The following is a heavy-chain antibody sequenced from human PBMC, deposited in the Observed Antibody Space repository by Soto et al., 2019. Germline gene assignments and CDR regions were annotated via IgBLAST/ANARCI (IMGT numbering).Heavy chain of an antibody. CDR2: VYHTGRT. CDR1: GGSVSSESHY. CDR3: ARDFAYFDS. D-gene: IGHD3-3*01. J-gene: IGHJ4*02. V-gene: IGHV4-61*01. Sequence: SETLSLTCTVSGGSVSSESHYWSWIRQPPGKGLEWIGYVYHTGRTSYNPSLKSRVSISMDTSKNQFSLNLDSVTAADTAVYFCARDFAYFDSWGQGTLVTVSS.